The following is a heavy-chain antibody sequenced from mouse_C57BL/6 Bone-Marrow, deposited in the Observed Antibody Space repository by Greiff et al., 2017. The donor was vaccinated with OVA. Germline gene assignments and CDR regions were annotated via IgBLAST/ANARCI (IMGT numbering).Heavy chain of an antibody. V-gene: IGHV1-64*01. D-gene: IGHD2-1*01. Sequence: VQLQQPGAELVKPGASVKLSCKASGYTFTSYWMHWVKQRPGQGLEWIGMIHPNSGSTNYNEKFKSKATLTVDKSSSTAYMQLSSLTSEDSAVYYCARSSYGNYWYFDVWGTGTTVTVSS. CDR2: IHPNSGST. CDR3: ARSSYGNYWYFDV. CDR1: GYTFTSYW. J-gene: IGHJ1*03.